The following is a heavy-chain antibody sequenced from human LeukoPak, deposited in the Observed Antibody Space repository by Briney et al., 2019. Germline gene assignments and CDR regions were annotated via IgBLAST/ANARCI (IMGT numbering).Heavy chain of an antibody. V-gene: IGHV4-30-2*01. J-gene: IGHJ6*02. CDR3: ASTYGDYRSHGMDV. Sequence: SQTLSLTCAVSGGSISSGGYSWSWIRQPPGKGLEWIGYIYHSGSTYYNPSLKSRVTISVDRSKNQFSLKLSSVTAADTAVYYCASTYGDYRSHGMDVWGQGTTVTVSS. CDR1: GGSISSGGYS. CDR2: IYHSGST. D-gene: IGHD4-17*01.